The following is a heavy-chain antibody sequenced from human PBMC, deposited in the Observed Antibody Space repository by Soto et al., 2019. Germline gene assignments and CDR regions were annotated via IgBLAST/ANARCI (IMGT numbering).Heavy chain of an antibody. Sequence: PGGSLRLSCVASGFTFREYNMHWVRQAPGKGLEWVAIIWFDGSKKYYADPVQGRFSISRDNSRNTLYLQMNGLRAEDTAVYHCARDLYSTYPSDAFNVWGQGTSVTVSS. CDR1: GFTFREYN. D-gene: IGHD2-21*01. CDR3: ARDLYSTYPSDAFNV. V-gene: IGHV3-33*01. CDR2: IWFDGSKK. J-gene: IGHJ3*01.